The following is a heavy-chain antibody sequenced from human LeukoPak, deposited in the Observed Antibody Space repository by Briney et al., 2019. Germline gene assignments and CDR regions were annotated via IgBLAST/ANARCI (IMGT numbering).Heavy chain of an antibody. J-gene: IGHJ4*02. D-gene: IGHD3-22*01. Sequence: PGGSLRLSCAASGFTFSSYAMCWVRQAPGKGLEWVSAISGSGDTTYHADSVKGRFTISRDNSKNTVYLQVNSLRAEDTAVYYCSKTNHYYDDNGSPKYFDYWGQGTLVTVSS. CDR1: GFTFSSYA. V-gene: IGHV3-23*01. CDR3: SKTNHYYDDNGSPKYFDY. CDR2: ISGSGDTT.